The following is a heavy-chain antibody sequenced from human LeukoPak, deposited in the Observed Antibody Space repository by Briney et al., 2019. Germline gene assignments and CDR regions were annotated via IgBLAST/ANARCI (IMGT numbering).Heavy chain of an antibody. CDR2: INAGNGNT. CDR3: AVEWLDP. D-gene: IGHD3-3*01. J-gene: IGHJ5*02. V-gene: IGHV1-3*01. Sequence: ASVKVSCKASGYTFTSYGISWVRQAPGQGLEWMGWINAGNGNTKYSQKFQGRVTITRDTSASTAYMELSSLRSEDTAVYYCAVEWLDPWGQGTLVTVSS. CDR1: GYTFTSYG.